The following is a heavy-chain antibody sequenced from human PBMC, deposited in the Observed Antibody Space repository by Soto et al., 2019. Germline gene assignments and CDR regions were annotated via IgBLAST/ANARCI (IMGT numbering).Heavy chain of an antibody. J-gene: IGHJ6*03. CDR3: ARDVREYFSGGSCYYYYFMDV. CDR2: ISAYNGNT. D-gene: IGHD2-15*01. CDR1: GYTFTSYG. V-gene: IGHV1-18*01. Sequence: ASVKVSCKASGYTFTSYGISWVRQAPGQGLEWMGWISAYNGNTNYAQKLQGRVTMTTDTSTSTAYMELRSLRSDDTAVYYCARDVREYFSGGSCYYYYFMDVWGKGTTVTVSS.